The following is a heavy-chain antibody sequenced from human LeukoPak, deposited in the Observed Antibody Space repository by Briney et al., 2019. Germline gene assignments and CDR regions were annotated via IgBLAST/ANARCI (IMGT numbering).Heavy chain of an antibody. CDR2: ISYDGSNK. CDR1: GFTFSSSG. V-gene: IGHV3-30*18. D-gene: IGHD3-10*01. Sequence: GGSLRLSCAASGFTFSSSGMHWVRLAPGKGLEWVAVISYDGSNKYYADSVKGRFTISRDNSKNTLYLQMNSLRAEDAAVYYCAKDFWFGESDYYFDYWGQGTLVTVSS. J-gene: IGHJ4*02. CDR3: AKDFWFGESDYYFDY.